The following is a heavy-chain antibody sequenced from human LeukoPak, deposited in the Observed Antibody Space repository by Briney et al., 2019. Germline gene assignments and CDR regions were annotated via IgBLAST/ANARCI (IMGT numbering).Heavy chain of an antibody. Sequence: GGSLRLSCAASGFTFSSYWMTWVRQAPGKGLECVANIKEDGSEEYYVDSVKGRFSISRDNAKNSLHLQMNSLRAEDTAVYYCARVLPGVGAGDDAFDIWGQGTMVTVSS. CDR1: GFTFSSYW. V-gene: IGHV3-7*01. D-gene: IGHD1-26*01. CDR2: IKEDGSEE. CDR3: ARVLPGVGAGDDAFDI. J-gene: IGHJ3*02.